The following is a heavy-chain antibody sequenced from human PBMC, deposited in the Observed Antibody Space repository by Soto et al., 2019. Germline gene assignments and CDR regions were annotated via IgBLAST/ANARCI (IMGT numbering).Heavy chain of an antibody. Sequence: PGGSLRLSCAASGFTFSNAWMSWVSQAPGKGLEWVGRIKSKTDGGTRDYAAPVKGRFTISRDDSKNTLYLRMNSLKTEDTAVYYSTTFSWDYYYYSMDVWGQGTTVTVSS. CDR3: TTFSWDYYYYSMDV. CDR1: GFTFSNAW. CDR2: IKSKTDGGTR. V-gene: IGHV3-15*01. J-gene: IGHJ6*02. D-gene: IGHD6-13*01.